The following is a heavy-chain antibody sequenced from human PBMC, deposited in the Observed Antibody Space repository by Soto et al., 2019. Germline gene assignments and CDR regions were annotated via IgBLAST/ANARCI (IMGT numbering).Heavy chain of an antibody. J-gene: IGHJ6*02. CDR1: GGTFSSYA. CDR3: ASLPPYCSGGSCPNYGMDV. D-gene: IGHD2-15*01. Sequence: ASVKVSCKASGGTFSSYAISWVRQSPGQGLEWMGGIIPIFGTANYAQKFQGRVTITADESTSTAYMELSSLRSEDTAVYYCASLPPYCSGGSCPNYGMDVWGQGTTVTVS. V-gene: IGHV1-69*13. CDR2: IIPIFGTA.